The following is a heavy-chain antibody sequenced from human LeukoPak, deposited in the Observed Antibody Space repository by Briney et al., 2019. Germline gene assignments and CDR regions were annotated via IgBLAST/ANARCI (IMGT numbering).Heavy chain of an antibody. D-gene: IGHD6-19*01. Sequence: QPGRSLRLSCAASGFTFSSYGMHWVRQAPGKGLEWVAVISYDGSNKYYADSVKGRFTISRDNSKNTLYLQMNRLRAEDTAVYYCAKDHEDSSGWYSSLDYWGQGTLVTVSS. CDR1: GFTFSSYG. CDR2: ISYDGSNK. CDR3: AKDHEDSSGWYSSLDY. V-gene: IGHV3-30*18. J-gene: IGHJ4*02.